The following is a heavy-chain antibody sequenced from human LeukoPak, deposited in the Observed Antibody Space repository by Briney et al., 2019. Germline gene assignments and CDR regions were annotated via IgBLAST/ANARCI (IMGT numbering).Heavy chain of an antibody. CDR1: GFTFNSYA. CDR2: INDRGDST. CDR3: AREPVTTPFDY. J-gene: IGHJ4*02. Sequence: PGGSLRLSCAASGFTFNSYAMSWVRQAPGKGLEWVSGINDRGDSTYHADSVKGRFTISRDNSKNTLYLQMNSLRAEDTAVYYCAREPVTTPFDYWGQGTLVTVSS. D-gene: IGHD4-17*01. V-gene: IGHV3-23*01.